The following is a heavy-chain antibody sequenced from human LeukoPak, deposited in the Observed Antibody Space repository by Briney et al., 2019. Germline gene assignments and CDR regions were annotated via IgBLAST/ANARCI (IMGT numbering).Heavy chain of an antibody. CDR2: ISYDGSNK. CDR1: GFTFSSYG. D-gene: IGHD2-2*01. V-gene: IGHV3-30*18. Sequence: GRSLRLSCAASGFTFSSYGMHWVRQAPGKGLEWVAVISYDGSNKYYADSVKGRFTISRDNSKNTLYLQMNSLRAEDTAVYYCAKEYCSSTSCLSCYYYYYGMDVWGQGTTVTVSS. J-gene: IGHJ6*02. CDR3: AKEYCSSTSCLSCYYYYYGMDV.